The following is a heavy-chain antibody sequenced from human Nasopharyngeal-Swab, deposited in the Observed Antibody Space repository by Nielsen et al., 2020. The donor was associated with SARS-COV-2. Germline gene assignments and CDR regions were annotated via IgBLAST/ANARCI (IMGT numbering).Heavy chain of an antibody. D-gene: IGHD2-21*02. V-gene: IGHV3-13*01. CDR3: ARGGALYCGGDCYSKKPNYGMDV. CDR2: IGTTGDT. J-gene: IGHJ6*02. Sequence: GGSLRLSCAASGFTFSTSDMHWVRLVTGKGLEWVSAIGTTGDTYYGGSVKGRFTTSREDAKNSLYLQMNSLRAGDTAVYYCARGGALYCGGDCYSKKPNYGMDVWGQGTTVIVSS. CDR1: GFTFSTSD.